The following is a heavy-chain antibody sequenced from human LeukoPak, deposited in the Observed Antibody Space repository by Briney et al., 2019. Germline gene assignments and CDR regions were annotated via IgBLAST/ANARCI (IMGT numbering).Heavy chain of an antibody. CDR3: ARRERGAQQLPDY. CDR1: GYSFTTCW. V-gene: IGHV5-51*01. D-gene: IGHD6-13*01. Sequence: GESLKISCKGSGYSFTTCWIGWVRQMPGKGLEWMGIIYPGDSDTRYSPSFQGQVTISADKSISTAYLQWSSLKASDTAIYYCARRERGAQQLPDYWGQGTLVTVSS. CDR2: IYPGDSDT. J-gene: IGHJ4*02.